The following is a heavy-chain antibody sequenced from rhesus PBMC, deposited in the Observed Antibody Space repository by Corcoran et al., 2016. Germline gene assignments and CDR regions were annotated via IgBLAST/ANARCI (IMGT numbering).Heavy chain of an antibody. V-gene: IGHV3S18*01. CDR2: ISYTGGST. J-gene: IGHJ4*01. D-gene: IGHD6S26*01. CDR1: GFSFSDYY. Sequence: EVQLVESGGGFAKPGGSLRLSCAASGFSFSDYYMYWVRQAPGQGLEWVSGISYTGGSTYYADSVKGRFTISRENAKNTLYLQMDSLRAEDTAVYYCARDLSGIAAAGLDYWGQGVLVTVSS. CDR3: ARDLSGIAAAGLDY.